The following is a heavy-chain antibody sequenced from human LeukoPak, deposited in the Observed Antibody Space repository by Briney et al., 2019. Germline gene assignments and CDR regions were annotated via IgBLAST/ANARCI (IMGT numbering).Heavy chain of an antibody. Sequence: QPGGSLKLPCAASGFTFSGSAMHWVRPASGKGLEWVGRIRSKANSYATAYAASVKGRFTISRDDSKNTAYLQMNSLKTEDTAVYYCTRRSVAGDDAFDIWGQGTMVTVSS. CDR2: IRSKANSYAT. CDR3: TRRSVAGDDAFDI. J-gene: IGHJ3*02. V-gene: IGHV3-73*01. D-gene: IGHD6-19*01. CDR1: GFTFSGSA.